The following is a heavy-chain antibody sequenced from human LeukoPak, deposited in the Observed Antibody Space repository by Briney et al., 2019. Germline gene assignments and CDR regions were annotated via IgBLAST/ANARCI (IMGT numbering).Heavy chain of an antibody. CDR2: INPNSGGT. CDR3: ARGLNNGYSSSWYVHWFDP. V-gene: IGHV1-2*02. Sequence: GASVKVSCKASGYTFTGYYIHWVRQAPGQGLEWMGWINPNSGGTNYAQKFQGRVTMTRDTSISTAYMELSRLRSDDTAVYYCARGLNNGYSSSWYVHWFDPWGQGTLVTVSS. D-gene: IGHD6-13*01. J-gene: IGHJ5*02. CDR1: GYTFTGYY.